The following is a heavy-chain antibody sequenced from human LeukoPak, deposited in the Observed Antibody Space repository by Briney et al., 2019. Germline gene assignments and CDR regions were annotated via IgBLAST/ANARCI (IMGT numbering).Heavy chain of an antibody. CDR1: GGTFSSYA. D-gene: IGHD2-2*01. CDR3: ARSCSSTSCYWYAFDI. J-gene: IGHJ3*02. CDR2: IIPIFGTT. Sequence: SVKVSCKASGGTFSSYAISWVRQAPGQGLEWMGRIIPIFGTTNYAQKFQGRVTITTDESTSTAYMELSSLRSEDTAVYYCARSCSSTSCYWYAFDIWGQGTMVTVSS. V-gene: IGHV1-69*05.